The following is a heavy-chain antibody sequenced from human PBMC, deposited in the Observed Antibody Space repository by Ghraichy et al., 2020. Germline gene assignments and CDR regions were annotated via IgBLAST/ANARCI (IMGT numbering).Heavy chain of an antibody. J-gene: IGHJ6*02. CDR3: ARDLGYYCSGGSCSPRKYGMDV. Sequence: SVKVSCKASGGTFSSYAISWVRQAPGQGLEWMGGIIPIFGTANYAQKFQGRVTITADESTSTAYMELSSLRSEDTAVYYCARDLGYYCSGGSCSPRKYGMDVWGQGTTVTVSS. CDR1: GGTFSSYA. V-gene: IGHV1-69*13. CDR2: IIPIFGTA. D-gene: IGHD2-15*01.